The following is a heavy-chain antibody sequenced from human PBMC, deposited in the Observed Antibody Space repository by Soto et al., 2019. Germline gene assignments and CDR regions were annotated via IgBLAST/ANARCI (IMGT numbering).Heavy chain of an antibody. Sequence: QVQLVQSGAEVKKPGASVKVSCKAFGYTFTSYGISWVRQAPGQGLEWMGWISANNVKTNYSQKLQVRVTMTTDTSTSTAYMELRSLRSDDTAVYSCARDRVSYAPDYWGQGTLVTVSS. CDR2: ISANNVKT. CDR1: GYTFTSYG. D-gene: IGHD1-26*01. J-gene: IGHJ4*02. V-gene: IGHV1-18*01. CDR3: ARDRVSYAPDY.